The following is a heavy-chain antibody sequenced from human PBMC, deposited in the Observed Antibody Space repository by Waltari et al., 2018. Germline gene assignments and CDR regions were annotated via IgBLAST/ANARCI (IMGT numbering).Heavy chain of an antibody. CDR2: IYYSGST. V-gene: IGHV4-61*01. CDR3: ARGAGAVAGHTYFDY. CDR1: GGSVNSASAS. D-gene: IGHD6-19*01. J-gene: IGHJ4*02. Sequence: QVQLQESGPGQVKPSETLSLTCTVSGGSVNSASASWPWTPQPPGKGLEWIAYIYYSGSTNYNPSLKSRVTISVDTSKNQFSLNLYSVTAADTAVYYCARGAGAVAGHTYFDYWGQGTLVTVSS.